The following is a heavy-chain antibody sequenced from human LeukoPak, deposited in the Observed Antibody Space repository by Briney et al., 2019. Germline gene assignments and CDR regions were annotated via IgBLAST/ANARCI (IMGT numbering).Heavy chain of an antibody. CDR2: IYYSGST. D-gene: IGHD2-2*01. V-gene: IGHV4-59*08. J-gene: IGHJ4*02. CDR1: GGSISSYY. CDR3: ARHESSVVPSSFDY. Sequence: SETLSLTCTVSGGSISSYYWSWIRQPPGKGLEWMGYIYYSGSTNYNPSLKSRVTISVDTSKNQFSLKLSSVTAADTAVYYCARHESSVVPSSFDYWGQGTLVTVSS.